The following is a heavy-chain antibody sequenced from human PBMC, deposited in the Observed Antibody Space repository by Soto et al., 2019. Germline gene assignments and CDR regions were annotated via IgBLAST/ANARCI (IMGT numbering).Heavy chain of an antibody. Sequence: QVQLQESGPGLVKPSETLSLTCTVSGGSVSSGSYYWSWIRQPPGKGLEWIGYIYYSGSTNYNPSPEGRVTISVATSKNQFSLKLSSVTAADTAVYYCASGATGTTWEYYFDYWGQGTLVTVSS. CDR2: IYYSGST. CDR3: ASGATGTTWEYYFDY. D-gene: IGHD1-1*01. V-gene: IGHV4-61*01. CDR1: GGSVSSGSYY. J-gene: IGHJ4*02.